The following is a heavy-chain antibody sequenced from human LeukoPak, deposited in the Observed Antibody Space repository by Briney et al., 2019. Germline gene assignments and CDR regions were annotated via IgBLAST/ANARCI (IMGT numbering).Heavy chain of an antibody. CDR3: ARRGRRQWLVSNDYYFDY. J-gene: IGHJ4*02. V-gene: IGHV4-34*01. Sequence: PSETLSLTCAVYGGSFSGYYWSWIRQPPGKGLERIGEINHSGSTNYNPSLKSRVTISVDTSKNQFSLKLSSVTAADTAVYYCARRGRRQWLVSNDYYFDYWGQGTLVTVSS. CDR1: GGSFSGYY. CDR2: INHSGST. D-gene: IGHD6-19*01.